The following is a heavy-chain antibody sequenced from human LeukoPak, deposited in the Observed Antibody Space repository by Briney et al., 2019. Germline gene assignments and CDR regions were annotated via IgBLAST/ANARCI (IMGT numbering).Heavy chain of an antibody. CDR2: IYYSGST. J-gene: IGHJ5*02. D-gene: IGHD2-2*01. Sequence: SETLSLTCAVYGGSFSSYYWSWIRQPPGKGLEWIGYIYYSGSTNYNPSLKSRVTISVDTPKNQFSLKLSSVTAADTAVYYCARADIVVVPAAIGFDPWGQGTLVTVSS. CDR1: GGSFSSYY. CDR3: ARADIVVVPAAIGFDP. V-gene: IGHV4-59*01.